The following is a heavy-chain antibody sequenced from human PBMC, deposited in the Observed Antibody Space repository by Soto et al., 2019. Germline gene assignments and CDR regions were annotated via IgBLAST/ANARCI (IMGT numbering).Heavy chain of an antibody. Sequence: ASVKVSFKASGGTFSSYAISWVRQAPGQGLEWMGGIIPIFGTANYAQKFQGRVTITADESTSTAYMELSSLRSEDTAVYYCARVPALYYYYGMDVWGQGTTVTVSS. V-gene: IGHV1-69*13. J-gene: IGHJ6*02. CDR2: IIPIFGTA. CDR1: GGTFSSYA. CDR3: ARVPALYYYYGMDV.